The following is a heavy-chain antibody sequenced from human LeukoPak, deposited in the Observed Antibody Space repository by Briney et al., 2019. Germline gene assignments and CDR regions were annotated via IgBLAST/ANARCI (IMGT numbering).Heavy chain of an antibody. V-gene: IGHV1-18*01. CDR2: ITPYNGNT. D-gene: IGHD4-23*01. CDR1: GYTFTTNG. CDR3: ARDYGGNSGWFDP. Sequence: ASVKVSCKASGYTFTTNGISWVRQAPGQGLEWMGSITPYNGNTKYAQKYEGRVTMATDTSTSTAYMVLRTLRSDDTAVYYCARDYGGNSGWFDPWGQGTLVTVSS. J-gene: IGHJ5*02.